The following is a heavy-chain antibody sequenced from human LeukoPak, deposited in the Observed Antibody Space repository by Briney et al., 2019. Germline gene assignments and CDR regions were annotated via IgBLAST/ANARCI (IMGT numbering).Heavy chain of an antibody. J-gene: IGHJ5*02. CDR3: ASAFYGSGSFCDP. CDR1: GLTFSSSP. V-gene: IGHV3-30*04. D-gene: IGHD3-10*01. Sequence: GRSLRLSCEASGLTFSSSPMHWVRQAPGRGLEWVGVISSDGTNKYYAGSVKGRFTLSRDNSKNTLYLQMNSLRADDTAVYYCASAFYGSGSFCDPWGQGTLVTVSS. CDR2: ISSDGTNK.